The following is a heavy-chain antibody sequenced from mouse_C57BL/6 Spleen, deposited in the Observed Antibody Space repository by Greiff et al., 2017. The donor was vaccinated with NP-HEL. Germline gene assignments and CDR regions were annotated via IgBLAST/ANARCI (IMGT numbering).Heavy chain of an antibody. Sequence: EVKLMESGGGLVQPGGSLSLSCAASGFTFTDYYMSWVRQPPGKALEWLGFIRNKANGYTTEYSASVRGRFTISRANSQSILYLQMNALRAEGSATYYCARFLPFYYSGSSAFDYWGQGTTLTVAS. D-gene: IGHD1-1*01. CDR2: IRNKANGYTT. CDR3: ARFLPFYYSGSSAFDY. V-gene: IGHV7-3*01. J-gene: IGHJ2*01. CDR1: GFTFTDYY.